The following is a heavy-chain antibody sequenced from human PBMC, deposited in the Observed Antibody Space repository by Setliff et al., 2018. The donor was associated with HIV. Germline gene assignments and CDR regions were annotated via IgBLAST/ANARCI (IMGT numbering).Heavy chain of an antibody. V-gene: IGHV1-2*02. CDR2: MNPNSGGT. CDR3: ARGGTIFGVVISNYYYMDV. CDR1: GYTFTGYN. D-gene: IGHD3-3*01. J-gene: IGHJ6*03. Sequence: ASVKVSCKVSGYTFTGYNMHWVRQAPGQGLEWMGWMNPNSGGTNYAQKFQGRVTMTRDTSISTAYMELSRLRSDDTAVYYCARGGTIFGVVISNYYYMDVWGKGTAVTVSS.